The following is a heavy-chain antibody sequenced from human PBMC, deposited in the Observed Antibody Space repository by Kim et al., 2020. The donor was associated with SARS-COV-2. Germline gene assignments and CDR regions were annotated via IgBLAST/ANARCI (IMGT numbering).Heavy chain of an antibody. J-gene: IGHJ4*02. CDR2: INHSGST. CDR1: GGSFSGFY. Sequence: SETLSLTCAVYGGSFSGFYWTWIRQPPGRGLEWIGEINHSGSTNYNPSLKSRVTISVDTSKKQLSLKLSSVTAADTAVYYCARVNWNYAPFYYWGLGTLV. D-gene: IGHD1-7*01. CDR3: ARVNWNYAPFYY. V-gene: IGHV4-34*01.